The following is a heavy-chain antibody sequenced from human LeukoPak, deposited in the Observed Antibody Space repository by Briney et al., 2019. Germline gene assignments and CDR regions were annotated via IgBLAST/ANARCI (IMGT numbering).Heavy chain of an antibody. D-gene: IGHD3-16*01. CDR2: ISGSGGST. V-gene: IGHV3-23*01. CDR3: AKGSKSFGSSGFDY. Sequence: PGGSLRLSCAASGFTFSNYAMSWVRQAPGKGLEWVSAISGSGGSTYYADSVKGRFTISRDNSKNTLYLQMNSLRAEDTAVYYCAKGSKSFGSSGFDYWGQGTLVTVSS. CDR1: GFTFSNYA. J-gene: IGHJ4*02.